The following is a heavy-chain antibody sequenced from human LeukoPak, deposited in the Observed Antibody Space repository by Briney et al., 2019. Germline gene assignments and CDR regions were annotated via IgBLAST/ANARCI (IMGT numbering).Heavy chain of an antibody. J-gene: IGHJ6*02. Sequence: SETLSLTCAVYGGSFSGYYWSWIRQPPGKGLEWIGEINHSGSTNYNPSLKSRVTISVDTSKNQFSLKLSSVTAADTAVYYCARGRDSSGYYPTILNYYYYYGMDVWGQGTTVTVSS. V-gene: IGHV4-34*01. D-gene: IGHD3-22*01. CDR1: GGSFSGYY. CDR2: INHSGST. CDR3: ARGRDSSGYYPTILNYYYYYGMDV.